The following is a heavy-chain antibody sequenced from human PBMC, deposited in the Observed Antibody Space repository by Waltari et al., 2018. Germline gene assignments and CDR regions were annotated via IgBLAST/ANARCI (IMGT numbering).Heavy chain of an antibody. CDR2: IYHSGST. J-gene: IGHJ5*02. CDR1: GYSISSGYH. CDR3: ARGYSSSSIFDP. V-gene: IGHV4-38-2*02. Sequence: QVQLQESGPGLVKPSETLYLTCTVPGYSISSGYHWGWIRQPPGKGLEWIGSIYHSGSTYYNTSLKSRVTISVDTSKNQFSLKLSSVTAADTAVYYCARGYSSSSIFDPWGQGTLVTVSS. D-gene: IGHD6-13*01.